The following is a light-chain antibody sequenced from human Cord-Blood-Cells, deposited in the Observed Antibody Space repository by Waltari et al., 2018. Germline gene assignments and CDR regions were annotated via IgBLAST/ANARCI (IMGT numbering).Light chain of an antibody. CDR2: RNN. CDR1: SSIIGRTD. J-gene: IGLJ3*02. V-gene: IGLV1-47*01. CDR3: AAWDDSLSGPV. Sequence: QSVLTQPPSASGTPGQGVTISCSGCSSIIGRTDVYWYQQLPGTAPKLLIYRNNQRPSGVPDRFSGSKSGTSASLAISGLRSEDEADYYCAAWDDSLSGPVFGGGTKLTVL.